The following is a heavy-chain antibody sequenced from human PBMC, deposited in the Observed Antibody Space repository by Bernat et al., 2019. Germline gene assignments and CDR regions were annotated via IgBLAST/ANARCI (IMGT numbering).Heavy chain of an antibody. Sequence: QVQLVESGGGLVKPGGSLRLSCAASGFTFSDYYMSWIRQAPGKGLEWVSYISSSSYTNYADSVKGRFTISRDNAKNSLYLQMNSLRAEDTAVYYCARDRSDLDSSGYPYYYYGMDVWGQGTTVTVSS. D-gene: IGHD3-22*01. J-gene: IGHJ6*02. CDR2: ISSSSYT. V-gene: IGHV3-11*05. CDR3: ARDRSDLDSSGYPYYYYGMDV. CDR1: GFTFSDYY.